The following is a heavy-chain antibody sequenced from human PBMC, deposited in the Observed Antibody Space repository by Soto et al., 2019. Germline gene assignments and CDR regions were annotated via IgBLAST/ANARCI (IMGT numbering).Heavy chain of an antibody. V-gene: IGHV5-51*01. D-gene: IGHD4-17*01. CDR1: GYSFTSYW. J-gene: IGHJ6*02. CDR3: AFFSFDYGDYGDYYYYGMDV. Sequence: PGESLKISCKGSGYSFTSYWIGWVRQMPGKGLEWMGIIYPGDSDTRYSPSFQGQVTISADKSISTAYLQWSSLKASDTAMYYFAFFSFDYGDYGDYYYYGMDVWGQGTTVTVSS. CDR2: IYPGDSDT.